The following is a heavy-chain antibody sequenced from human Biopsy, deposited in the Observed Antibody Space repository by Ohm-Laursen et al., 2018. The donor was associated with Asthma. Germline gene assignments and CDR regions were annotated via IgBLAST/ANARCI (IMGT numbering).Heavy chain of an antibody. D-gene: IGHD6-19*01. Sequence: SVKVSCNVPGGTFSNFAISWVRQAPGQGLEWLGGIMTVFGTTNYAQKFQGRVTITADESTSTAYMEVTSLRSEDTAIYYCARCQVGYSSGWSLLLKKIYYSGMDVWGQGTAVTVSS. V-gene: IGHV1-69*13. CDR1: GGTFSNFA. CDR2: IMTVFGTT. J-gene: IGHJ6*02. CDR3: ARCQVGYSSGWSLLLKKIYYSGMDV.